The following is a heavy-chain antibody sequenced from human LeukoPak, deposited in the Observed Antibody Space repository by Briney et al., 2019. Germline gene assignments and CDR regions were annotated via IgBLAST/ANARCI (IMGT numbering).Heavy chain of an antibody. D-gene: IGHD2-2*01. V-gene: IGHV4-31*03. CDR1: GGSISSGGYY. J-gene: IGHJ4*02. CDR3: ARYRKYQLLSVVY. Sequence: PSETLSLTCTVSGGSISSGGYYWSWIRQHPGKGLEWIGYIYYSGSTYYNPSLKSRVTVSVDTSKNQFSLKLSSVTAADTAVYYCARYRKYQLLSVVYWGQGTLVTVSS. CDR2: IYYSGST.